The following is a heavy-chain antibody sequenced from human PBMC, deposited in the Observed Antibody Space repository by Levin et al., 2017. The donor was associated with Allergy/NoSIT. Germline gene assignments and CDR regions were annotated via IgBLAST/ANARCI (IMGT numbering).Heavy chain of an antibody. J-gene: IGHJ3*02. D-gene: IGHD6-19*01. V-gene: IGHV4-39*01. CDR1: GGSISSSSYY. Sequence: GSLRLSCTVSGGSISSSSYYWGWIRQPPGKGLEWIGSIYYSGSTYYNPSLKSRVTISVDTSKNQFSLKLSSVTAADTAVYYCARPTPEQPGIAVAEGAFDIWGQGTMVTVSS. CDR2: IYYSGST. CDR3: ARPTPEQPGIAVAEGAFDI.